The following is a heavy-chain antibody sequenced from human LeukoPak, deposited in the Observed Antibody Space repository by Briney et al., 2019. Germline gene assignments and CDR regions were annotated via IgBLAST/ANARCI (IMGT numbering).Heavy chain of an antibody. J-gene: IGHJ6*02. Sequence: SETLSLTCTVSGGSISSYYWSWIRQPPGKGLEWIGYIYYSGSTNYNPSLKSRVTISVDTSKNQFSLKLSSVTAADTAVYYCARGPIAVNYYYYYGMDVWGQGTTVTVSS. D-gene: IGHD6-19*01. CDR3: ARGPIAVNYYYYYGMDV. V-gene: IGHV4-59*08. CDR2: IYYSGST. CDR1: GGSISSYY.